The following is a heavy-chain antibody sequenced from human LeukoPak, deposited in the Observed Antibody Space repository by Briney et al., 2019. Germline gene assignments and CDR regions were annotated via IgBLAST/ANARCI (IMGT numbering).Heavy chain of an antibody. CDR3: ARDWRRFEWDYGDPLDY. CDR2: IWYDGSNK. J-gene: IGHJ4*02. D-gene: IGHD4-17*01. CDR1: GFTFSSYG. Sequence: GGSLRLSCAASGFTFSSYGMHWVRQAPGKGLEWVAVIWYDGSNKYYADSVKGRFTISRDNSKNTLYLQMNSLRAEDTAVYYCARDWRRFEWDYGDPLDYWGQGTLVTVSS. V-gene: IGHV3-33*01.